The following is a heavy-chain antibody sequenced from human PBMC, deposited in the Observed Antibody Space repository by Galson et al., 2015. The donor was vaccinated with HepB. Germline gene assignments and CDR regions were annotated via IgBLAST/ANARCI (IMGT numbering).Heavy chain of an antibody. CDR3: TTKYPGVLAAGLG. CDR1: GFTFSNAW. CDR2: IKSKTDGETT. V-gene: IGHV3-15*01. J-gene: IGHJ4*02. D-gene: IGHD6-13*01. Sequence: SLRLSCAASGFTFSNAWMTWVHQAPGKGLEWVGRIKSKTDGETTDFAAPVKGRFTISRDDSKKTLFLQMNSLQTEDTAVYFCTTKYPGVLAAGLGWGQGTLVTVSS.